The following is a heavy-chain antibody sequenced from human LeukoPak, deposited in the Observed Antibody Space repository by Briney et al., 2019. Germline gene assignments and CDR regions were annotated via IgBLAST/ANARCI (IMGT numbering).Heavy chain of an antibody. CDR3: ATNLISSGYFYFRH. D-gene: IGHD3-22*01. CDR1: GGSISSYY. V-gene: IGHV4-59*08. CDR2: IYYSGST. Sequence: SETLSLTCTVSGGSISSYYWSWIRQPPGKGLEWIGYIYYSGSTNYNPSLKSRVTISVDTSKNQFSLKLSSVTAADTAVYYCATNLISSGYFYFRHWGQGTLVTVSS. J-gene: IGHJ1*01.